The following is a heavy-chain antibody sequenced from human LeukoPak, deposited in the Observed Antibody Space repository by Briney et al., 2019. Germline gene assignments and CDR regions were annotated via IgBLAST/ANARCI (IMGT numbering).Heavy chain of an antibody. CDR1: GVSISSSNSY. CDR3: ARGKSSSWYREGNWFDP. CDR2: IYYSGNT. V-gene: IGHV4-39*01. J-gene: IGHJ5*02. D-gene: IGHD6-13*01. Sequence: PSETLSLTCTVSGVSISSSNSYWGWIRQPPGKGLEWIGSIYYSGNTYYNASLKSQVSISIDTSKNQFSLRLTSVTAADTAVYYCARGKSSSWYREGNWFDPWGQGTLVTVSS.